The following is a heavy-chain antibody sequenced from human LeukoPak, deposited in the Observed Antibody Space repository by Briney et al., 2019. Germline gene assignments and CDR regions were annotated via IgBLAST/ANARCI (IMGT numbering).Heavy chain of an antibody. CDR3: TRRLGSGWPFDY. CDR2: IRSKANSYAT. CDR1: GFTFSGSA. V-gene: IGHV3-73*01. D-gene: IGHD6-19*01. Sequence: WGSLKLSCAASGFTFSGSALHWVRQASGKGLEWVGRIRSKANSYATAYAASVKGRFTISRDDSKNTAYLQMNSLKTEDTAVYYCTRRLGSGWPFDYWGQGTLVTVSS. J-gene: IGHJ4*02.